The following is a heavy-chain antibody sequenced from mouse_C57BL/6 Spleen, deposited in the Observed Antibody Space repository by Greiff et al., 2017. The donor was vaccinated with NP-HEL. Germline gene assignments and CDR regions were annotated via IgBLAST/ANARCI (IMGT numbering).Heavy chain of an antibody. V-gene: IGHV1-62-2*01. D-gene: IGHD1-1*01. CDR3: ARHEETYYGSSYNAMDY. J-gene: IGHJ4*01. CDR1: GYTFTEYT. CDR2: FYPGSGSI. Sequence: VQLQQSGAELVKPGASVKLSCKASGYTFTEYTIHWVKQRSGQGLEWIGWFYPGSGSIKYNEKFKDKATLTADKSSSTVYMELSRLTSEDSAVYFCARHEETYYGSSYNAMDYWGQGTSVTVSS.